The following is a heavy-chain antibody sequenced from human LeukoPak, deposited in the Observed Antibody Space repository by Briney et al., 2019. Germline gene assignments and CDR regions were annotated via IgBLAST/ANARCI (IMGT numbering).Heavy chain of an antibody. CDR2: IYYSGST. J-gene: IGHJ4*02. CDR1: GGSVSSGSYY. D-gene: IGHD3-22*01. V-gene: IGHV4-61*01. Sequence: PSETLSLTCTVSGGSVSSGSYYWSWIRQPPGKGLEWIGYIYYSGSTNYNPSLKSRVTISVDTSKNQFSLKLGSVTAADTAVYYCAREREYYYDSSGEVYFDYWGQGTLVTVSS. CDR3: AREREYYYDSSGEVYFDY.